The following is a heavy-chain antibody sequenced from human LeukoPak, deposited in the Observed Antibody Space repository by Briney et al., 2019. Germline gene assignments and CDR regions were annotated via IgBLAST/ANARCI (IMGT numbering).Heavy chain of an antibody. CDR2: FSASSNFI. J-gene: IGHJ4*02. Sequence: GGSLILSCAASGFSYNTHSMYWVRQAPGKGLEWVSSFSASSNFIHYAESVRGRFTISRDNAKNSLYLQMNSLGAQDTAVYYCARPATGYCSSAGCHWDSWGQGTLVTVSS. D-gene: IGHD2-2*01. CDR3: ARPATGYCSSAGCHWDS. CDR1: GFSYNTHS. V-gene: IGHV3-21*01.